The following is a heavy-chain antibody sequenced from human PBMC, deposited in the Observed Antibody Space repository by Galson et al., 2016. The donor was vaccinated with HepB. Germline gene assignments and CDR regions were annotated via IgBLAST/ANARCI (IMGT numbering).Heavy chain of an antibody. CDR1: GFTFSSNA. D-gene: IGHD3-9*01. CDR2: ISGSGGST. CDR3: ATQKYYYILTGIPGNWFDP. J-gene: IGHJ5*02. V-gene: IGHV3-23*01. Sequence: SLRLSCAASGFTFSSNAMTWVRQAPGKGLEWVSGISGSGGSTYYAESVKGRFTISRDNSKNTLYLQMNSLRVEDTAIYYCATQKYYYILTGIPGNWFDPWGQGTLVTVSS.